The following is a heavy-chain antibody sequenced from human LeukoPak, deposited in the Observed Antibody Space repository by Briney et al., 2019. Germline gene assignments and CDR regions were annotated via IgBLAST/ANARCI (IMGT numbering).Heavy chain of an antibody. V-gene: IGHV1-46*01. CDR1: GYTFTSYY. CDR2: INPSGGST. Sequence: ASVKVSCKASGYTFTSYYMHWVRQAPGQGLEWMGIINPSGGSTSYAQKFQGRVTMTRDTSTSTVYMELSSLRSEDTAVYYCARWSRRRKATTNNYYDALDYWGQGTLVTVSS. J-gene: IGHJ4*02. D-gene: IGHD3-22*01. CDR3: ARWSRRRKATTNNYYDALDY.